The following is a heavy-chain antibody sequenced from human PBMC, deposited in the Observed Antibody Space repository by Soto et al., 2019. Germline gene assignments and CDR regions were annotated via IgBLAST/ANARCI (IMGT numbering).Heavy chain of an antibody. J-gene: IGHJ6*02. Sequence: EVKLLQSGGGVVPPGGSLRLSCATSGFTFNTYPMTWVRQAPGKGLEWVSSISSTAGRTSSYADSVKGRFAISRDFSDNTVYLQMNNLRVDDTAVYFCAKGVLSFHNGMEVWGQGTTVTVSS. CDR2: ISSTAGRTS. V-gene: IGHV3-23*01. CDR1: GFTFNTYP. CDR3: AKGVLSFHNGMEV. D-gene: IGHD3-10*01.